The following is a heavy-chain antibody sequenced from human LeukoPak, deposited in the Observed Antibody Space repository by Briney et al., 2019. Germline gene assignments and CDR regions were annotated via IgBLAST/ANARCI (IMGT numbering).Heavy chain of an antibody. CDR2: IYYSGST. J-gene: IGHJ4*02. CDR3: ARIAARRVDY. CDR1: GGSISSYY. V-gene: IGHV4-59*01. Sequence: SETLSLTCTVSGGSISSYYWSWIRQPPGKGLEWIGYIYYSGSTNYNPSLKCRVTISVDTSKNQFSLKLSSVTAADTAVYYCARIAARRVDYWGQGTLVTVSS. D-gene: IGHD6-6*01.